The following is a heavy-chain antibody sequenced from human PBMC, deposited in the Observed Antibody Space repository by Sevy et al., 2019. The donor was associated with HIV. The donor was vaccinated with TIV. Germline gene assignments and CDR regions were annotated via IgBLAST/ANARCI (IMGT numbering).Heavy chain of an antibody. CDR3: ARSGGSYDYGMDV. Sequence: GGSLRLSCAASEFTFSSYWMSWVRQAPGKGLEWVANTKQDGSEKYYVDSVKGRFIISRDNAKNSLYLQMNSLRAEDTAVYYCARSGGSYDYGMDVWGQGTTVTVSS. J-gene: IGHJ6*02. CDR1: EFTFSSYW. CDR2: TKQDGSEK. V-gene: IGHV3-7*01. D-gene: IGHD1-26*01.